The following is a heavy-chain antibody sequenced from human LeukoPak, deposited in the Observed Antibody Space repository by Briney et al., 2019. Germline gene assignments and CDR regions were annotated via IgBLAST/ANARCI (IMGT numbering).Heavy chain of an antibody. V-gene: IGHV3-23*01. D-gene: IGHD6-19*01. CDR2: ISGSGGST. J-gene: IGHJ1*01. Sequence: PGGSLRLSRAASGFTFSSYAMSWVRQPPGKGLEWVSAISGSGGSTYPADSVKGRFTISRDNSKNTLYLQMNSLRAEDTAVYYCAKSPSSGWYGAEYFQHWGQGTLATVSS. CDR3: AKSPSSGWYGAEYFQH. CDR1: GFTFSSYA.